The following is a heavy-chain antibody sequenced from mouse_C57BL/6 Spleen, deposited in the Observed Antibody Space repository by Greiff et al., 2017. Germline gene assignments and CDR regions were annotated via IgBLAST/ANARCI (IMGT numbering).Heavy chain of an antibody. J-gene: IGHJ4*01. V-gene: IGHV2-6*03. Sequence: VQVVESGPGLVAPSQSLSITCTVSGFSLTSYGVHWVRQPPGKGLEWLVVIWSDGSTTYNSALKSRLSISKDNSKSQVFLKMNSLQTDDTAMYYCARQIASSYYYGSSPYYAMDYWGQGTSVTVSS. CDR3: ARQIASSYYYGSSPYYAMDY. CDR2: IWSDGST. CDR1: GFSLTSYG. D-gene: IGHD1-1*01.